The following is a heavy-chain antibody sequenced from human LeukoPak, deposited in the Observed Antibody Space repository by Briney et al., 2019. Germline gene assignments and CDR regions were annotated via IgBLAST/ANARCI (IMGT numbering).Heavy chain of an antibody. CDR2: IYYSGST. CDR1: GGSISSYY. V-gene: IGHV4-59*12. Sequence: PSETLSLTCTVSGGSISSYYWSWIRQPPGKGLEWIGYIYYSGSTNYNPSLKSRVTISVDTSKNQFSLKLSSVTAADTAVYYCARSLRYSYGFSSWGQGTLVTVSS. D-gene: IGHD5-18*01. CDR3: ARSLRYSYGFSS. J-gene: IGHJ4*02.